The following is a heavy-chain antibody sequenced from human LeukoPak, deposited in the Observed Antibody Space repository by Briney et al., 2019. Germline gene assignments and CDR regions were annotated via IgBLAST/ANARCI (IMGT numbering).Heavy chain of an antibody. CDR1: GGSFSGYY. D-gene: IGHD3-10*02. V-gene: IGHV4-34*01. Sequence: SETLSLTCAVYGGSFSGYYWSWIRQPPGKGLEWIGEINHSGSTNYNPSLKSRVTISVDTSKNQFSLKLSPVTAADTAVYYCARGLGSVRALQFDYWGQGTLVTVSS. CDR3: ARGLGSVRALQFDY. CDR2: INHSGST. J-gene: IGHJ4*02.